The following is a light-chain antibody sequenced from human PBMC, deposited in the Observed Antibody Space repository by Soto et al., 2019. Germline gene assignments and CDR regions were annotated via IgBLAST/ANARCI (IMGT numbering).Light chain of an antibody. J-gene: IGKJ5*01. Sequence: DIQMTQSPSSLSASVGDRVTITCQASQDISNYLNWYQQKPGKAPKLLIYDASNLETGVPSRFSGSGSGTDFTFTISSLQPEDIAXYYCQQYDNLPSITFGQGTRLEIK. CDR1: QDISNY. CDR3: QQYDNLPSIT. V-gene: IGKV1-33*01. CDR2: DAS.